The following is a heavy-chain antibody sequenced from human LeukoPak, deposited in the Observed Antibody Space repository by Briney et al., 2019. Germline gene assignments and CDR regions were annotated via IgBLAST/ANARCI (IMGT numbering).Heavy chain of an antibody. D-gene: IGHD6-19*01. CDR2: INYSGST. V-gene: IGHV4-59*08. CDR3: ARHMAVTSTGFDS. Sequence: PSETLSLTCTVSGDSISRYYWSWIRQPPGKGLEWIGYINYSGSTNYKPSLKSRVTISADTSKTQFSLKLTSVTAADTAVYYCARHMAVTSTGFDSWGQGILVTVSS. CDR1: GDSISRYY. J-gene: IGHJ5*01.